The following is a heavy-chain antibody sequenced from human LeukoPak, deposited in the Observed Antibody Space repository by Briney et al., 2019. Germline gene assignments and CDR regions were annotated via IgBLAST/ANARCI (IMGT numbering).Heavy chain of an antibody. J-gene: IGHJ1*01. Sequence: GASVKVSCKASGGTFSSYAISWVRQAPGQGLEWMGGIIPIFGTANYAQKFQGRVTITTDESTSTAYMELSSLRSEDTAVYYCARGGRTSYSSSLITPQYFQHWARAPWSPSPQ. CDR2: IIPIFGTA. CDR1: GGTFSSYA. V-gene: IGHV1-69*05. D-gene: IGHD6-13*01. CDR3: ARGGRTSYSSSLITPQYFQH.